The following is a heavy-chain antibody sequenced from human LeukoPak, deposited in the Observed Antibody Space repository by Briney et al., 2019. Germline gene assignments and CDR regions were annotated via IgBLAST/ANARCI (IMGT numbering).Heavy chain of an antibody. Sequence: GASVKVSCKVSGYTLTELPMHWVRQAPGKGLEWMGGFDPEDGKTIYAHKFQGRVTMTEDTSTDTAYMELSSLRSDDTAVYYCARDSGSGWYDYWGQGTLVTVSS. V-gene: IGHV1-24*01. CDR1: GYTLTELP. J-gene: IGHJ4*02. CDR3: ARDSGSGWYDY. CDR2: FDPEDGKT. D-gene: IGHD6-19*01.